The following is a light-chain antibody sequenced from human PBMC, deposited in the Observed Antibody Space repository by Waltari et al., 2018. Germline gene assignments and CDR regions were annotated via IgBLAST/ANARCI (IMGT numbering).Light chain of an antibody. V-gene: IGKV3-11*01. CDR3: QQRGNWPPWT. CDR2: DAS. J-gene: IGKJ1*01. Sequence: VLTQSPATLSLSPGERATLSCRASQGVGSYLGWYQQKPGQAPRLLIYDASNRATGIPARFSGSGYGTDFTLTITSLEPEDSAVYYCQQRGNWPPWTFGQGTKVEIK. CDR1: QGVGSY.